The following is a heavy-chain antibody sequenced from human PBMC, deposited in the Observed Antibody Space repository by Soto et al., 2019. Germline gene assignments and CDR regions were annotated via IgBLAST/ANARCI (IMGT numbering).Heavy chain of an antibody. CDR1: GFSLSTSGMC. D-gene: IGHD3-22*01. CDR2: IDWDDDK. Sequence: SGPTLVNPTQTLTLTCTFSGFSLSTSGMCVSWISQPPGKALEWLALIDWDDDKYYSTSLKTRLTISKDTSKNQVVLTMTNMDPVDTATYYCARVSYDSSGYWTRRYYFDYWGQGTLVTVSS. V-gene: IGHV2-70*01. CDR3: ARVSYDSSGYWTRRYYFDY. J-gene: IGHJ4*02.